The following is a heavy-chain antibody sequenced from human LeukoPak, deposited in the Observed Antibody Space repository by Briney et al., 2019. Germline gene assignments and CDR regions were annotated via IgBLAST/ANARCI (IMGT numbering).Heavy chain of an antibody. Sequence: GGSLRLSCAPSGFSFSKAWMSWVRPATGKGRKWLGRIKSNADGGTTDYAAPVQGRITISRDDSQNTLYLQLDSLKAEDTAVYYCSAYRWQYDSTIYDYWGQGTLVAVSS. V-gene: IGHV3-15*01. CDR1: GFSFSKAW. D-gene: IGHD3-22*01. CDR3: SAYRWQYDSTIYDY. J-gene: IGHJ4*02. CDR2: IKSNADGGTT.